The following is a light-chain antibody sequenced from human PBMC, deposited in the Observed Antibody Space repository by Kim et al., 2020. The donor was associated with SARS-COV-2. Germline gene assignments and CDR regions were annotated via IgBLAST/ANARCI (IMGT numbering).Light chain of an antibody. CDR3: YCQNSSSSIWV. Sequence: GKTVRTTNKGDSSRSYSASWYQKKQGPAPVIVIDNKNSRPAGIPHLFSASSSGNTASSTITVAPEEDEADYYCYCQNSSSSIWVFGGGTQLTVL. CDR2: NKN. J-gene: IGLJ3*02. V-gene: IGLV3-19*01. CDR1: SSRSYS.